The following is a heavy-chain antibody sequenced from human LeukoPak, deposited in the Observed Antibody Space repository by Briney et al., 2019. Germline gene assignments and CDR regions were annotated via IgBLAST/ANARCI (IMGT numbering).Heavy chain of an antibody. CDR3: ARDVGIVGAPPGN. J-gene: IGHJ4*02. CDR1: GGTFSSYA. Sequence: ASVKVSCKASGGTFSSYAISWVRQAPGQGLEWMGWINPNSGGTNYAQKFQGRVTMTRDTSISTAYMELSRLRSDDTAVYYCARDVGIVGAPPGNWGQGTLVTVSS. D-gene: IGHD1-26*01. CDR2: INPNSGGT. V-gene: IGHV1-2*02.